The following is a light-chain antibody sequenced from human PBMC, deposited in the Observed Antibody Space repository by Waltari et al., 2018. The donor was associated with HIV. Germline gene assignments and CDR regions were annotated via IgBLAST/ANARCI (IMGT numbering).Light chain of an antibody. CDR1: QRGLYSSHNKNY. Sequence: DIVMTQSPDSLAVSLGERGTMNCQSSQRGLYSSHNKNYLAWYQQKPGQPPKLLIYWASTRESGVPDRFSGSGSGTDFTLTISSLQAEDVAVYYCQQYYSTPPYSFGQGTKLEIK. CDR2: WAS. CDR3: QQYYSTPPYS. J-gene: IGKJ2*03. V-gene: IGKV4-1*01.